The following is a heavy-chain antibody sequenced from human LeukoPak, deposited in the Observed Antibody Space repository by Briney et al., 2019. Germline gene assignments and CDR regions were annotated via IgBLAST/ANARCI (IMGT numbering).Heavy chain of an antibody. D-gene: IGHD2-2*02. CDR2: VIPIFGTA. J-gene: IGHJ4*02. Sequence: SVKVSCKASGGTFSSYAISWVRQAPGQGLEWMGGVIPIFGTANYAQKFQGRVTITADESTSTAYMELSSLRSEDTAVYYCAGGADVGLYTSDYWGQGTLVTVSS. CDR1: GGTFSSYA. CDR3: AGGADVGLYTSDY. V-gene: IGHV1-69*13.